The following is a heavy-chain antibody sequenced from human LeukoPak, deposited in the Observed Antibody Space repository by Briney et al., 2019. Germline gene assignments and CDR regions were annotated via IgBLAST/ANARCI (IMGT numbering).Heavy chain of an antibody. CDR1: GFTFSSHA. Sequence: GGSLRLSCAASGFTFSSHAMSWVRQAPGKGLEWVSAISRSGVSTYYADSVRGRFTISRDNSKNTLYLQMNSLRAEDTAVYYCAKGVYYYDSSAYYYTYYFDYWGQGTLVTVSS. V-gene: IGHV3-23*01. CDR2: ISRSGVST. D-gene: IGHD3-22*01. CDR3: AKGVYYYDSSAYYYTYYFDY. J-gene: IGHJ4*02.